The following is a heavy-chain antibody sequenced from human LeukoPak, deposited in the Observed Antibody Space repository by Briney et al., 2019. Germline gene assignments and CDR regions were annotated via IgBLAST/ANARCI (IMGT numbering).Heavy chain of an antibody. J-gene: IGHJ4*02. CDR3: ARWGSGYYPFDY. D-gene: IGHD3-22*01. Sequence: SVKVSCKASGGTFSSYAISWVRQAPGQGLEWMGRIIPILGIANYAQKFQGRVTITADKSTGTAYMELSSLRSEDTAVYYCARWGSGYYPFDYWGQGTLVTVSS. V-gene: IGHV1-69*04. CDR1: GGTFSSYA. CDR2: IIPILGIA.